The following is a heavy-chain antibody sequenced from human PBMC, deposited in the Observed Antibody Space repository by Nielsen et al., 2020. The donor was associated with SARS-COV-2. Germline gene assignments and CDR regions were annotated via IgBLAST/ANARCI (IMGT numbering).Heavy chain of an antibody. V-gene: IGHV3-7*01. D-gene: IGHD1-26*01. CDR2: IKEDGSEK. CDR1: GFTFSSYW. Sequence: GGSLRLSCAASGFTFSSYWMGWVRQAPGKGLEWVANIKEDGSEKHYVDSVTGRFTISRDNAKNSLSLEMNSLRAEDTAVYYCARDWELKTLYYYGMDVWGQGTTVTVSS. CDR3: ARDWELKTLYYYGMDV. J-gene: IGHJ6*02.